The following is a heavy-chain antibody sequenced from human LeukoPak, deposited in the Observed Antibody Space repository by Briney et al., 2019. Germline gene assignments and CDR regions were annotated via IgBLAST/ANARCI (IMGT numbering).Heavy chain of an antibody. Sequence: PSESLLQTFSVPGDSIRSDLCARVRQPPGKGLEWIGFFYYSGSTNYNPSLKSRVTISVDTSNNHFSLQLSSVTAADTAVYYCERGTGRYSDGYHFHYWGQGTLVTVSS. CDR1: GDSIRSDL. D-gene: IGHD5-24*01. CDR3: ERGTGRYSDGYHFHY. J-gene: IGHJ4*02. V-gene: IGHV4-59*01. CDR2: FYYSGST.